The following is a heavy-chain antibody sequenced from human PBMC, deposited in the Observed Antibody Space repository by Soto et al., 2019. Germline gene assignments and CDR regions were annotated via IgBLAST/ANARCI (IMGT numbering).Heavy chain of an antibody. CDR3: ARDQGAYYYYYYGMDV. CDR2: IYYSGST. CDR1: GGSISSGDYY. V-gene: IGHV4-30-4*01. J-gene: IGHJ6*02. Sequence: SETLSLTCTVSGGSISSGDYYWSWTRQPPGKGLEWIGYIYYSGSTYYNPSLKSRVTISVDTSKNQFSLKLSSVTAADTAVYYCARDQGAYYYYYYGMDVWGQGTTVTVSS.